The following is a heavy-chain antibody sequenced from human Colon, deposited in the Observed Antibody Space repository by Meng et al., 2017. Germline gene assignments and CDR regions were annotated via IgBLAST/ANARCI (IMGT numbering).Heavy chain of an antibody. V-gene: IGHV4-4*07. CDR1: GASISGNF. CDR3: ASTPDFGSGAFYTVYWSVR. D-gene: IGHD3-10*01. Sequence: SETLSLTCTVSGASISGNFWTWIRQPAGRGLEWIGRLYTNGTTNYNPSLKNRVSMSIDTSKNHVSLKLTSVTAADTAVYYCASTPDFGSGAFYTVYWSVRWGQGTQVTVSS. J-gene: IGHJ5*02. CDR2: LYTNGTT.